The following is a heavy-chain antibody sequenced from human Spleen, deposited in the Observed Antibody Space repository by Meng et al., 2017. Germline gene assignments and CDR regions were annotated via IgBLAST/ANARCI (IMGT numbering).Heavy chain of an antibody. CDR3: ATILASYGLG. CDR2: INPSSGDT. J-gene: IGHJ4*02. V-gene: IGHV1-2*06. D-gene: IGHD4-17*01. Sequence: QGLLVQSGVEVQRPGASLKVSCKTSGYTFTGFYMHWVRQAPGQGLEWMGRINPSSGDTEYAQNFQGRVTLTRDTSISTAYMELSGLRSDDTAMYYCATILASYGLGWGQGTLVTVFS. CDR1: GYTFTGFY.